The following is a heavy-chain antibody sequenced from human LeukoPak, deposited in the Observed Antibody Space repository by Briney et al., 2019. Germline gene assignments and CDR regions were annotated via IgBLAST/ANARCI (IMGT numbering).Heavy chain of an antibody. Sequence: GASVKVTCKGSGYTFSGYYMHWVRQAPGQGLEWMGWINYNSGATNYAQALQGRVTMTRDTSITIFYMELSSLRSDDTAVYYCARALRYDDSSAYYAYWGQGHLVTVSS. J-gene: IGHJ4*02. CDR1: GYTFSGYY. CDR2: INYNSGAT. CDR3: ARALRYDDSSAYYAY. V-gene: IGHV1-2*02. D-gene: IGHD3-22*01.